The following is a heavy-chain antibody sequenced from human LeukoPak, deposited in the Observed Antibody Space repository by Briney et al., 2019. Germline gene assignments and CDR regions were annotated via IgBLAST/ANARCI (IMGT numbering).Heavy chain of an antibody. CDR2: IYYSGST. D-gene: IGHD2-15*01. V-gene: IGHV4-59*01. CDR1: GGSISSYY. J-gene: IGHJ4*02. CDR3: ATHPPKVCTGGSCTDY. Sequence: SETLSLTCTVSGGSISSYYWSWIRQPPGKGLEWIGHIYYSGSTNYNPSLKSRVTISVDMSKNQFSLKPSSVTAADTAVYYCATHPPKVCTGGSCTDYWGQGTLVTVSS.